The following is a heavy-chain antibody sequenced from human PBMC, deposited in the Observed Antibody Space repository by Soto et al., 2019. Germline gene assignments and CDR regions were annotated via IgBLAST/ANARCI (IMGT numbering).Heavy chain of an antibody. Sequence: GGSLRLSCAASGFTFSSYSMNWVRQAPGKGLEWVSSISSSSSYIYYADSVKGRFTISRDNAKNSLYLQMNSLRAEDTAVYYCARAAGIVVVPADPYYFDYWGQGTLVTVSS. D-gene: IGHD2-2*01. V-gene: IGHV3-21*01. CDR1: GFTFSSYS. CDR3: ARAAGIVVVPADPYYFDY. J-gene: IGHJ4*02. CDR2: ISSSSSYI.